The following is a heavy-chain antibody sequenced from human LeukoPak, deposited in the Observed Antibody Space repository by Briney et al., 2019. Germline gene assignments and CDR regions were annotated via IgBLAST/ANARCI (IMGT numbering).Heavy chain of an antibody. Sequence: PSETLSLTCTVSGGSISSYYWSWIRQPPGKGLEWIGYIYYSGSTNYNPSLKSRVTISVDTSKNQFSLKLSSVTAADTAVYYCASGWLQSHFDYWGQGTLVTVSS. CDR2: IYYSGST. J-gene: IGHJ4*02. CDR1: GGSISSYY. V-gene: IGHV4-59*01. CDR3: ASGWLQSHFDY. D-gene: IGHD5-24*01.